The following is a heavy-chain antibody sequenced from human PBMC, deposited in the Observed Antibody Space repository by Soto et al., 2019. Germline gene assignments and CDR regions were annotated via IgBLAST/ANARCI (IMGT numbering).Heavy chain of an antibody. CDR2: ISGSGIST. CDR3: AKEGEHSSGWANFDY. V-gene: IGHV3-23*01. D-gene: IGHD6-19*01. J-gene: IGHJ4*02. Sequence: GGSLRLSCAASGFTFSSYAMSWVRQAPGKGLEWVSAISGSGISTHYADSVKGRFTISRDNSKNTLYLQMNSLRAEDTAVYYCAKEGEHSSGWANFDYWGQGTLVTVSS. CDR1: GFTFSSYA.